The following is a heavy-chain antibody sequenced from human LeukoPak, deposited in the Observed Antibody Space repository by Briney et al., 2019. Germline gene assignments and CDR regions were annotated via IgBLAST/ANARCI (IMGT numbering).Heavy chain of an antibody. Sequence: GGSLRLSCAASGFTFSSYAMHWVRQAPGKGPEWVAVISYDGSNKYYADSVKGRFTISRDNSKNTLYLQMNSLRAEDTAVYYCASAGRFDAFDIWGQGTMVTVSS. D-gene: IGHD3-10*01. J-gene: IGHJ3*02. V-gene: IGHV3-30*04. CDR1: GFTFSSYA. CDR3: ASAGRFDAFDI. CDR2: ISYDGSNK.